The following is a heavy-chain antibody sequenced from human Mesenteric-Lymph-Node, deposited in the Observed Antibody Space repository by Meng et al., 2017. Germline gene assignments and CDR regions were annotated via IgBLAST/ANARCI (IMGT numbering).Heavy chain of an antibody. CDR3: ARFNTGWPYYFDS. CDR1: GFTVSSNY. Sequence: GESLKISCAASGFTVSSNYMTWVRQAPGKGLERVSLIFSGGSTSYADSVKGRFTISRHSSSNMLYLQMNSLRTEDTAVYFCARFNTGWPYYFDSWGQGTLVTVSS. D-gene: IGHD6-19*01. J-gene: IGHJ4*02. V-gene: IGHV3-53*04. CDR2: IFSGGST.